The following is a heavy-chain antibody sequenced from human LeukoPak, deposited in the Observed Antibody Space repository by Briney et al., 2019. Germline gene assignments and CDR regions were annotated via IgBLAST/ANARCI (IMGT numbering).Heavy chain of an antibody. Sequence: SETLSLTCTVSGGSISSGGYYWSWIRQPPGKGLEWIGYIYYSGSTNYNPSLKSRVTISVDTSKNQFSLKLSSVTAADTAVYYCARHGIAARLIAWFDPWGQGTLVTVFS. CDR2: IYYSGST. D-gene: IGHD6-6*01. CDR1: GGSISSGGYY. V-gene: IGHV4-61*08. J-gene: IGHJ5*02. CDR3: ARHGIAARLIAWFDP.